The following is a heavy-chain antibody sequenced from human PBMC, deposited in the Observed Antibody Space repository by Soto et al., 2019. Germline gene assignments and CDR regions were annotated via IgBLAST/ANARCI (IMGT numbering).Heavy chain of an antibody. V-gene: IGHV3-30*18. Sequence: GGSLRLSCVASGFTFSNYAMHWVRQAPGKGLEWVALISYDGNNKYYADSVKGRFIISRDNSKNTLFVQMNSLRAEDTAVYYCAKDFSRFYNYFDDWGQGTLVTVSS. D-gene: IGHD3-16*01. CDR1: GFTFSNYA. CDR3: AKDFSRFYNYFDD. CDR2: ISYDGNNK. J-gene: IGHJ4*02.